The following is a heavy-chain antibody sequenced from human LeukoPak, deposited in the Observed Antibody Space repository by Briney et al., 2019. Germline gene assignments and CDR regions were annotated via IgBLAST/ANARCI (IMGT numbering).Heavy chain of an antibody. CDR1: GFTFSSYS. Sequence: PGGSLRLSCAASGFTFSSYSMNWVRQAPGKGLEWVSFISSSRSYIYYADSVKGRFTISRDNAKNSLYLQMNSLRAEDTAVYYCATDSGPVTNYLDYWGQGTLVAVSS. V-gene: IGHV3-21*01. CDR2: ISSSRSYI. D-gene: IGHD2-15*01. J-gene: IGHJ4*02. CDR3: ATDSGPVTNYLDY.